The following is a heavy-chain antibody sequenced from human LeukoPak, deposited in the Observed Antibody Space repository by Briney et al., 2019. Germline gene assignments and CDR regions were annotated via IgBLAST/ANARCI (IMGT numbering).Heavy chain of an antibody. J-gene: IGHJ6*02. Sequence: GGSLRLSCAASGFTFSSYAMHWVRQAPGKGLEWVAVISYDGSNKYYADSVKGRFTISRDNSKNTLYLQMNSLRAEDTAVYYCAREEGGSGWYSYYYGMDVWGQGTTVTVSS. D-gene: IGHD6-19*01. CDR2: ISYDGSNK. CDR1: GFTFSSYA. CDR3: AREEGGSGWYSYYYGMDV. V-gene: IGHV3-30-3*01.